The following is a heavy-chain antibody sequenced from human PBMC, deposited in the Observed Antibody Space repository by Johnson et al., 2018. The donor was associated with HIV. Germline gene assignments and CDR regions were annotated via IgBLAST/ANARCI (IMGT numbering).Heavy chain of an antibody. CDR3: AKDLRGRAYHDAFDI. J-gene: IGHJ3*02. V-gene: IGHV3-30*02. D-gene: IGHD3-10*01. CDR1: GFTFSSYG. CDR2: IQYDGTNK. Sequence: QVQLVASGGGLVQPGGSLRLSCATSGFTFSSYGMHWVRQVPGNGLEWVTFIQYDGTNKYYADSVKGRFTISRDNSKNTLYLQMYSLRAEDTAVYYCAKDLRGRAYHDAFDIWGQGTMLTVSS.